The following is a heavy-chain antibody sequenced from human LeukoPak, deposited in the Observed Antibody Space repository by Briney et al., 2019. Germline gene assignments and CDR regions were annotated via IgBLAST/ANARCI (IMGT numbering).Heavy chain of an antibody. J-gene: IGHJ5*02. CDR1: GFTFSSYW. D-gene: IGHD2-2*02. CDR3: ARDTSCSSSSCFTNWFDP. Sequence: GGSLRLSCAASGFTFSSYWMHWVRQAPGKGLVWVSRINSDGSSTSYADSVKGRFTISRDNAKNTLYLQMNSLRAEDTAVYYCARDTSCSSSSCFTNWFDPWGQGTLVTVSS. CDR2: INSDGSST. V-gene: IGHV3-74*01.